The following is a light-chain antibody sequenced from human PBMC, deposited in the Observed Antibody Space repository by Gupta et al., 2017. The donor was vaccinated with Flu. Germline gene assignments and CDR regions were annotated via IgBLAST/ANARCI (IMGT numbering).Light chain of an antibody. J-gene: IGLJ2*01. CDR1: RLWDKY. CDR3: QAWDSDTLV. CDR2: HDT. V-gene: IGLV3-1*01. Sequence: SFELTQPPSVAVSPGTTASITCSGDRLWDKYVCWYQRRPGQSPILVIYHDTKRPSVLPERFSVSNSGDTATLTISGTQALDEANYYCQAWDSDTLVFGGGTKLTVL.